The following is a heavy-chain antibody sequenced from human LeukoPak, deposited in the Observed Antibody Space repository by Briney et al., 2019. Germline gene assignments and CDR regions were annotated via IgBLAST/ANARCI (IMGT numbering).Heavy chain of an antibody. J-gene: IGHJ3*02. CDR2: INPNSGGT. V-gene: IGHV1-2*02. Sequence: GASVKVSCQASGHTFTGYYMHCARQAPGQGLEWMEWINPNSGGTNYAQKFKGRVTMTRETSISTAYIELGRLRSDDTAVYYSAVPPLYYYDSSGYSGDHAFDIWGQGTMVTVSS. CDR3: AVPPLYYYDSSGYSGDHAFDI. CDR1: GHTFTGYY. D-gene: IGHD3-22*01.